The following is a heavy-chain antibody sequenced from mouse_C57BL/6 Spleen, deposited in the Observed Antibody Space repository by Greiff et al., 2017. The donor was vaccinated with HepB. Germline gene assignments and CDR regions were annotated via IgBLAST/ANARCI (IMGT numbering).Heavy chain of an antibody. D-gene: IGHD3-3*01. CDR2: ISSGSSTI. Sequence: EVKLQESGGGLVKPGGSLKLSCAASGFTFSDYGMHWVRQAPEKGLEWVAYISSGSSTIYYADTVTGRFTISRDNSKNTLFLQMTSLRSEDTAMSYCASRDRYFDYWGQGTTLTVSS. CDR3: ASRDRYFDY. J-gene: IGHJ2*01. CDR1: GFTFSDYG. V-gene: IGHV5-17*01.